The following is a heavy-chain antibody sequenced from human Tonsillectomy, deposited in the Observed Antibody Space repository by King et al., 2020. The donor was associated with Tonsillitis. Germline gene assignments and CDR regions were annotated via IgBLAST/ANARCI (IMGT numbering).Heavy chain of an antibody. Sequence: QLQESGPGLVKPSQTLSLTCTVSGGSISSGGFYWSWIRQHPGKGLEWIGYIYYSGSTYYNPSLKSRVTISVDTSKNQFSLKLNSVTAADTAVYYCASLRGYYYDSSGYPQGGWFDPWVQGTLVTVSS. CDR1: GGSISSGGFY. J-gene: IGHJ5*02. CDR3: ASLRGYYYDSSGYPQGGWFDP. D-gene: IGHD3-22*01. CDR2: IYYSGST. V-gene: IGHV4-31*03.